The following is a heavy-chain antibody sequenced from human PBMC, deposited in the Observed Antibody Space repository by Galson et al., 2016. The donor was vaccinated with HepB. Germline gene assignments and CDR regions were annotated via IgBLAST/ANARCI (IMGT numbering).Heavy chain of an antibody. CDR1: GGSISSTSYY. CDR2: IFYSGST. J-gene: IGHJ6*02. D-gene: IGHD5-18*01. Sequence: SETLSLTCTVSGGSISSTSYYWGWIRQPPGKGLEWIASIFYSGSTDYNPSLKSRVVISIDTSKTQFSLKLSSVTAADTAVYYCHRYPSYGRHFYGRDVWGQGTTVTVS. CDR3: HRYPSYGRHFYGRDV. V-gene: IGHV4-39*07.